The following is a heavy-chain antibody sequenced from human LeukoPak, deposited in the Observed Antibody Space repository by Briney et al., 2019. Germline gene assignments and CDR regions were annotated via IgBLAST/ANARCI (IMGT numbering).Heavy chain of an antibody. J-gene: IGHJ4*02. V-gene: IGHV3-30*18. CDR2: ISYDGSNK. D-gene: IGHD6-13*01. CDR3: AKDRIAAAGTLNY. CDR1: GFTFSSYG. Sequence: PGGSLRLSCAASGFTFSSYGMHWVRQAPGKGLEWVAVISYDGSNKYHADSVKGRFTISRDNSKNTLYLQMNSLRAEDTAVYYCAKDRIAAAGTLNYWGQGTLVTVSS.